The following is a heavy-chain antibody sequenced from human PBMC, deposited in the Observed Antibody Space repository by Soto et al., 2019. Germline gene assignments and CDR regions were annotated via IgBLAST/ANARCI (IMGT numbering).Heavy chain of an antibody. D-gene: IGHD1-26*01. CDR1: GGSISSYY. CDR2: IYYSGST. CDR3: ARVVRGRSHFDY. J-gene: IGHJ4*02. V-gene: IGHV4-59*01. Sequence: QVQLQESGPGLVKPSETLSLTCTVSGGSISSYYWSWIRQPPGKGLEWIGYIYYSGSTNYNPSLKRRVTISVDTSKTQFSLKRSSVTAADAAVYYCARVVRGRSHFDYWGQGTLVTVSS.